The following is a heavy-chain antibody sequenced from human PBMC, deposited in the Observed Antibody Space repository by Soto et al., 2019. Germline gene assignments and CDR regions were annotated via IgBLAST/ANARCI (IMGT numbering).Heavy chain of an antibody. CDR3: AKDEGSRWYKSGY. D-gene: IGHD6-19*01. CDR2: IKQDGSEK. Sequence: GGALILSWAASGFIFSSYWMSWGLQAPGKGLEWVANIKQDGSEKYYVDSVKGRFTISRDNAKNSLYLQMNSLRAEDTAVYYCAKDEGSRWYKSGYRGQGTLVTVSS. J-gene: IGHJ4*02. V-gene: IGHV3-7*01. CDR1: GFIFSSYW.